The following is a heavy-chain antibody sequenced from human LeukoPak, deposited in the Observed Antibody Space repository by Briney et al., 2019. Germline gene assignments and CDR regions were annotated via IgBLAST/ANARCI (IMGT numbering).Heavy chain of an antibody. J-gene: IGHJ4*02. Sequence: ASVKVSCKASGYTFTSYYMHWVRQAPGQGLEWMGIINPSGGGTSYAQKFQGRVTMTRDTSTSTVYMELSSLRSEDTAVYYCARDLVGIAYCGGDCSHTFDYWGQGTLVTVSS. CDR3: ARDLVGIAYCGGDCSHTFDY. V-gene: IGHV1-46*01. CDR2: INPSGGGT. CDR1: GYTFTSYY. D-gene: IGHD2-21*02.